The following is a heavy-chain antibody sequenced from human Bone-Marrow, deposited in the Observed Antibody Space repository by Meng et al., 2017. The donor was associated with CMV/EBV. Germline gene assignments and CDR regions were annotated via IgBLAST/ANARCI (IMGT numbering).Heavy chain of an antibody. V-gene: IGHV5-51*01. CDR1: GYSFTSYW. Sequence: GESLKISCKGSGYSFTSYWIGWVRQMPGKGLEWMGIIYPGDSDTRYSPSFQGQVTISADKSISTAYLQWSSLKASDTARYYCARSSRANNNWFDPWGQGTLVTIYS. CDR2: IYPGDSDT. D-gene: IGHD3-10*01. J-gene: IGHJ5*02. CDR3: ARSSRANNNWFDP.